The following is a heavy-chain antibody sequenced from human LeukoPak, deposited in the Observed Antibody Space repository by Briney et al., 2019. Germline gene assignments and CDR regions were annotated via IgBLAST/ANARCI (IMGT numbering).Heavy chain of an antibody. J-gene: IGHJ4*02. V-gene: IGHV3-33*01. CDR3: ASARYSYGYYFDY. D-gene: IGHD5-18*01. CDR2: IWYDGSNK. Sequence: GGSLRLSCAASGFTFSSYGMHWVRQAPGKGLEWVAVIWYDGSNKYYADSVKGRFTISRDNSKNTLYLQMNSLRAEDTAVYYCASARYSYGYYFDYWGQGILVTVSS. CDR1: GFTFSSYG.